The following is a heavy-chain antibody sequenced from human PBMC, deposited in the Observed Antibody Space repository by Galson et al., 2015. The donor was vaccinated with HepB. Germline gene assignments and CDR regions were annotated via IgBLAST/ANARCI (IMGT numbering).Heavy chain of an antibody. CDR3: ARDERSINTWYLYFDI. J-gene: IGHJ4*02. V-gene: IGHV6-1*01. CDR1: GDSVSRDSVA. D-gene: IGHD6-13*01. CDR2: TYYKSKWYI. Sequence: CAISGDSVSRDSVAWNWIRQSPSRGLEWLGRTYYKSKWYIDYAVSVKSRITIIADISKNHFSLQLDSVSPEDTAVYFCARDERSINTWYLYFDIWGPGTLVTVSS.